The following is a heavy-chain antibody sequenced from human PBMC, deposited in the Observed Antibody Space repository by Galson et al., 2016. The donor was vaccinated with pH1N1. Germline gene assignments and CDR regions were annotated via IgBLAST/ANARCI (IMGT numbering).Heavy chain of an antibody. CDR1: GFTFSSYW. CDR3: ARNFGLSGSGRHFDF. D-gene: IGHD3-16*01. V-gene: IGHV3-74*01. J-gene: IGHJ4*02. CDR2: INSDGSST. Sequence: SLRLSCAASGFTFSSYWMHWVRRAPGKGLVWVSRINSDGSSTSCADSVKGRFTISRDNAKNTLYLQMHSLRAGDTAVYYCARNFGLSGSGRHFDFWGQGTLVTVSS.